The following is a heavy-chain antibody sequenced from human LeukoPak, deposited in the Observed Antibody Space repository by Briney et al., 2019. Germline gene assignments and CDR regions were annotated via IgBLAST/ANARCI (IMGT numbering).Heavy chain of an antibody. CDR2: ISGSGGST. Sequence: GGSLRLSCAASGLTFSSYAMSWVRQAPGKGLEWVSAISGSGGSTYYADSVKGRFTISRDNSKNTLYLQMNSLRAEDTAVYYCAKDSSSWYGGRIDYWGQGTLVTVSS. D-gene: IGHD6-13*01. CDR3: AKDSSSWYGGRIDY. CDR1: GLTFSSYA. V-gene: IGHV3-23*01. J-gene: IGHJ4*02.